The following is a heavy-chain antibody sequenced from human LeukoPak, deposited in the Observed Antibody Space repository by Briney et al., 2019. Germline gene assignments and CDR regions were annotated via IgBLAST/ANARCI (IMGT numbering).Heavy chain of an antibody. CDR1: GFTFSSYS. J-gene: IGHJ4*02. V-gene: IGHV3-48*01. CDR3: ATNWGLDY. CDR2: ISSCSSTI. Sequence: GGSLRLSCAASGFTFSSYSMNWVRQAPGKGLEWVSYISSCSSTIYYADSVKGRFTISRDNAKNSLYLQMNSLRAEDTAVYYCATNWGLDYWGQGTLVTVSS. D-gene: IGHD7-27*01.